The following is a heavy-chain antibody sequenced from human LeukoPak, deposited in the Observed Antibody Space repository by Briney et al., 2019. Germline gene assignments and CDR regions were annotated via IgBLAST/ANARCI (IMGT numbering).Heavy chain of an antibody. J-gene: IGHJ4*02. CDR3: TTIRGFCGGRSCLGY. D-gene: IGHD2-15*01. CDR1: GFTFSSYE. V-gene: IGHV3-15*01. CDR2: IKSKTDGGTT. Sequence: GGSLRLSCAASGFTFSSYEMNWVRQAPGKGLEWVGRIKSKTDGGTTDYAAPVKVRFTISRDDSKNTLYLQMNSLKSEDTAVYYCTTIRGFCGGRSCLGYWGQGTLVTVSS.